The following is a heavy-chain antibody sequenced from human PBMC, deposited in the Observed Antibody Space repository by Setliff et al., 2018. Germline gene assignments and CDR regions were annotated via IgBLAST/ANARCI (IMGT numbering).Heavy chain of an antibody. D-gene: IGHD2-2*01. Sequence: GGSLRLSCAASGFTFSSYWMSWVRQAPGKGLEWVGFIRSKAYGGTTEYAASVNGRFSISRDDSKSSLYLQMNSLKSEDTAVYYCARVGYCDGPTCYPFDYWGPGTLVTVSS. J-gene: IGHJ4*02. V-gene: IGHV3-49*04. CDR1: GFTFSSYW. CDR2: IRSKAYGGTT. CDR3: ARVGYCDGPTCYPFDY.